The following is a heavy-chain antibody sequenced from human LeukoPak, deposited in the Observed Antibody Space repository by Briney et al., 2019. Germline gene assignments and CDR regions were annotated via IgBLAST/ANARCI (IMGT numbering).Heavy chain of an antibody. CDR1: AYSISSGFY. CDR3: ARAEGRGYSADY. V-gene: IGHV4-38-2*01. Sequence: PSETLSLTCAVSAYSISSGFYWGWIRQPPGKGLELIGTIYHSGSTYYNPSLKSRVTISVATSKNQFSLKLSSVTAADTAVYYCARAEGRGYSADYWGQGTLVTVSS. J-gene: IGHJ4*02. CDR2: IYHSGST. D-gene: IGHD5-18*01.